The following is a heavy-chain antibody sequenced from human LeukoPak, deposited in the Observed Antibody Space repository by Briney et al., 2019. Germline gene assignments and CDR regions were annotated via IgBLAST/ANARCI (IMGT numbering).Heavy chain of an antibody. CDR2: ISSSGSTI. CDR3: ASRAHFWSGPGG. V-gene: IGHV3-11*04. J-gene: IGHJ4*02. Sequence: PGGSLRLSGEASGFTFSDYMSWIRQAPGKGLEWVSYISSSGSTIYYADSVKGRFTISRDNAKKSLYLQMSSLRAEDTAVYYCASRAHFWSGPGGWGQGTLVTVSS. CDR1: GFTFSDY. D-gene: IGHD3-3*02.